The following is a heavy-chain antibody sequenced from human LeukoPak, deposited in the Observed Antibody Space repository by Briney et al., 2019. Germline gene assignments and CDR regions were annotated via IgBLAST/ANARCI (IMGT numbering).Heavy chain of an antibody. V-gene: IGHV3-23*01. CDR3: AKEFWYSSSSAFEH. CDR2: ISGGGDGT. J-gene: IGHJ4*02. Sequence: GGSLRLSCAASGFSLSNYVMNWVRQAPGKGLEWVSGISGGGDGTYYADSVKGRFTISRDNSKNTLHLQINSLRAADTAIYYCAKEFWYSSSSAFEHWGQGVLVTVSS. CDR1: GFSLSNYV. D-gene: IGHD6-6*01.